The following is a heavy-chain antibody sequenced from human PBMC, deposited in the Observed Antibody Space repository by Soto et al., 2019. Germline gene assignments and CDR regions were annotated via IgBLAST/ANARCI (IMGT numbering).Heavy chain of an antibody. CDR2: IIPIFGTA. D-gene: IGHD3-22*01. V-gene: IGHV1-69*13. CDR3: AWDSSGYYDDAFDI. J-gene: IGHJ3*02. Sequence: ASVKVSCKASGGTFSSYAISWVRQAPGQGLEWMGGIIPIFGTANYAQKFQGRVTITADESTSTAYMELSSLRSEDTAVYYCAWDSSGYYDDAFDIWGQGTMVTVS. CDR1: GGTFSSYA.